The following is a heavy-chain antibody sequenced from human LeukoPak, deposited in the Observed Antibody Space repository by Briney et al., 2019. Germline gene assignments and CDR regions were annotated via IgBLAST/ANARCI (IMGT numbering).Heavy chain of an antibody. V-gene: IGHV3-48*01. D-gene: IGHD3-22*01. CDR3: ARGSTYYDSSGQVPFDY. CDR2: ISSSSSTI. J-gene: IGHJ4*02. CDR1: GFTFSTYS. Sequence: PGGSLRLSCAASGFTFSTYSMHWVRQAPGKGLEWVSYISSSSSTIYYADSVKGRFTISRDNAKNSLYLQMNSLRAEDTAVYYCARGSTYYDSSGQVPFDYWGQGTLVTVSS.